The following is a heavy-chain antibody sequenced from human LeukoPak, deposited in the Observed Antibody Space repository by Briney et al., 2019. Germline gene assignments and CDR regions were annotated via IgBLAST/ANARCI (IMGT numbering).Heavy chain of an antibody. J-gene: IGHJ4*01. CDR2: ISSSGTTI. V-gene: IGHV3-48*03. Sequence: GGSLRLSCAASGFTFSSYEMHWVRQAPGKGLEWVSYISSSGTTIYYADSVRGRFTISRDNAMNSLYLQVNSLRAEDTAVYYCARDPLYCSGGSCYSEGFDYWGQGTLVTVSS. D-gene: IGHD2-15*01. CDR3: ARDPLYCSGGSCYSEGFDY. CDR1: GFTFSSYE.